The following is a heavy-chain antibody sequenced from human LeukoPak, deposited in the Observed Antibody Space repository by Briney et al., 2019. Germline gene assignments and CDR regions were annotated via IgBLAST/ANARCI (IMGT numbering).Heavy chain of an antibody. CDR2: ISSSSGYT. V-gene: IGHV3-11*06. J-gene: IGHJ5*02. D-gene: IGHD2-15*01. CDR1: GFTFSDYY. CDR3: ARGGGPYCSGGSCYVWFDP. Sequence: GGSLRLSCAASGFTFSDYYMSWIRQAPGKGLEWVSYISSSSGYTNYADSVKGRFTISRDNAKNSLYLQMNSLRAEDTAVYYCARGGGPYCSGGSCYVWFDPWGQGTLVTVSS.